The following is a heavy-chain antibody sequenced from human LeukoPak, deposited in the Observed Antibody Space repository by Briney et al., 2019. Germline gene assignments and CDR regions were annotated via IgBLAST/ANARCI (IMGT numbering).Heavy chain of an antibody. CDR2: ISGSGGST. CDR1: GFTFSSYA. CDR3: AKDTYYYGSGSYSPFDY. J-gene: IGHJ4*02. D-gene: IGHD3-10*01. Sequence: GGSLRLSCAASGFTFSSYAMSWVRQAPGKGLEWVSAISGSGGSTYYADSVKGRFTISRDNSKSTLYLQMNSLRAEDTAVYYCAKDTYYYGSGSYSPFDYWGQGTLVTVSS. V-gene: IGHV3-23*01.